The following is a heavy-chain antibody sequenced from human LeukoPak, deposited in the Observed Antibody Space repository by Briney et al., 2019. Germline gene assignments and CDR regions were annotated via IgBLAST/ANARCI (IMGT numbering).Heavy chain of an antibody. J-gene: IGHJ6*03. CDR3: ARVPGAVPYYYYMDV. CDR1: GGSISSGGYY. V-gene: IGHV4-30-2*01. D-gene: IGHD1-26*01. CDR2: IYHSGST. Sequence: SQTLSLTCTVSGGSISSGGYYWSWIRQPPGKGLEWIGYIYHSGSTYYNPSLKSRVTISVDRSKNQFSLKLSSVTAADTAVYYCARVPGAVPYYYYMDVWGKGTTVTVSS.